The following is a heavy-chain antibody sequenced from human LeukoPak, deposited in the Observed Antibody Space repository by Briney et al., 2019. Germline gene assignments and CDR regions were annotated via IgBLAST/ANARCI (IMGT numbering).Heavy chain of an antibody. CDR3: AKDRRRLDSSSWTFDY. CDR1: GFTFSSYA. J-gene: IGHJ4*02. V-gene: IGHV3-30*04. CDR2: ISYDGSNK. Sequence: GGSLRLSCAASGFTFSSYAMHWVRQAPGKGLEWVAVISYDGSNKYGDSVKGRFTISRDNAKNSLYLQMNSLTAEDTAVYYCAKDRRRLDSSSWTFDYWGQGTLVTVSS. D-gene: IGHD6-13*01.